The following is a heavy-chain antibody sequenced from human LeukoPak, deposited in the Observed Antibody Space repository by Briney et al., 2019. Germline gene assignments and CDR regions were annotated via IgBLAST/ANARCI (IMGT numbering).Heavy chain of an antibody. D-gene: IGHD2-2*03. CDR1: GFTFSSYA. V-gene: IGHV3-23*01. CDR3: AKGSGYCSSTSCYYGMDV. J-gene: IGHJ6*02. CDR2: ISGSGGST. Sequence: PWGSLRLSCAASGFTFSSYAMSWVRQAPGKGLEWVSAISGSGGSTYYADSVKGRFTISRDNSKNTLYLQMNSLRAEGTAVYYCAKGSGYCSSTSCYYGMDVWGQGTTVTVSS.